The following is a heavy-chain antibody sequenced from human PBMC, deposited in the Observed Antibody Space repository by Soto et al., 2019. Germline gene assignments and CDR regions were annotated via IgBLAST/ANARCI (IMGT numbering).Heavy chain of an antibody. V-gene: IGHV3-23*01. CDR1: GFTFSNYA. J-gene: IGHJ5*02. CDR3: TKVGPHPQTTEAFDWFDP. Sequence: EMQLLESGGGLVQPGGSLTLSCAASGFTFSNYAMAWVRQAPGKGLQCVSTISSSADKTFHADSVKGRFIISRDNSKNTLYLQMNNLRVDDTALYYCTKVGPHPQTTEAFDWFDPWGQGTLVTVSS. D-gene: IGHD3-16*01. CDR2: ISSSADKT.